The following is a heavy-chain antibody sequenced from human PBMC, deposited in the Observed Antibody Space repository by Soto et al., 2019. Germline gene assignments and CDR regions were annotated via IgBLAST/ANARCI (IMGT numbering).Heavy chain of an antibody. CDR1: GGSIGNSY. D-gene: IGHD6-13*01. Sequence: SETLSLTCTVSGGSIGNSYWSWIRQSPGKGLEWIGYIYYSGSSNYNPSLKSRVSISVDTSKNQFSLKLSSVTAADTAVYYCARYSSSWPIYDYWGQGTLVTVSS. CDR3: ARYSSSWPIYDY. CDR2: IYYSGSS. J-gene: IGHJ4*02. V-gene: IGHV4-59*08.